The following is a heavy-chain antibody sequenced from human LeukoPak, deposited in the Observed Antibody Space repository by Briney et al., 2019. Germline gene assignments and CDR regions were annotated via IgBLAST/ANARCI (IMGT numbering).Heavy chain of an antibody. D-gene: IGHD4-23*01. Sequence: GGSLRLSCAASGFTFSTYWMSWVRQAPGKGLEWVSVISVSGDTTFYLDSVKGRFTISRDNTKNMLYLQMNSLRAEDTAVYYCAKDALRWAFDYWGQGTLVTVSS. J-gene: IGHJ4*02. CDR3: AKDALRWAFDY. V-gene: IGHV3-23*01. CDR1: GFTFSTYW. CDR2: ISVSGDTT.